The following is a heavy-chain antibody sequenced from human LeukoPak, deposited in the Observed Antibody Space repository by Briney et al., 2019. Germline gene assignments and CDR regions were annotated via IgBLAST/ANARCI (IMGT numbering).Heavy chain of an antibody. V-gene: IGHV4-39*01. CDR2: IYYSGST. J-gene: IGHJ5*02. Sequence: KPSETLSLTCTVSGGSISSSSYYWGWIRQPPGKGLEWIGSIYYSGSTYYNPSLKSRVTISVDTSKNQFSLKLSSVTAADTAVYYCARHGGVRGSGILSENWFDPWGQGTLVTVSS. D-gene: IGHD3-10*01. CDR1: GGSISSSSYY. CDR3: ARHGGVRGSGILSENWFDP.